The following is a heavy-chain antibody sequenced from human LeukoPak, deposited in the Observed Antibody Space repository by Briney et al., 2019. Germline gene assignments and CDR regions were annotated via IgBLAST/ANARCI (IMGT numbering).Heavy chain of an antibody. CDR3: AKGQRGYSGYDLGWFDP. D-gene: IGHD5-12*01. Sequence: PGGSLRLSCAASGFTVSSNYMSWVRQAPGKGLEWVSAISGSGGSTYYADSVKGRFTISRDNSKNTLYLQMNSLRAEDTAVYYCAKGQRGYSGYDLGWFDPWGQGTLVTVSS. CDR1: GFTVSSNY. V-gene: IGHV3-23*01. J-gene: IGHJ5*02. CDR2: ISGSGGST.